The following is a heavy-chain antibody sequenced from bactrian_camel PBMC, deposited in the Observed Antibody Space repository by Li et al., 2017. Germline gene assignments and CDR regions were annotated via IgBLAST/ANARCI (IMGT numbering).Heavy chain of an antibody. CDR2: VYSDGTVT. CDR1: GYSFTYGL. CDR3: AKDTLSGGIYWSGFNS. J-gene: IGHJ6*01. D-gene: IGHD1*01. Sequence: HVQLVESGGGLVQPGGSLRLSCAASGYSFTYGLMAWVRQAPGKGLEWVSSVYSDGTVTYYADSVKGRFTISRDNAKNTLYLQLNSLKTEDTAMYYCAKDTLSGGIYWSGFNSWGQGTQVTVS. V-gene: IGHV3S6*01.